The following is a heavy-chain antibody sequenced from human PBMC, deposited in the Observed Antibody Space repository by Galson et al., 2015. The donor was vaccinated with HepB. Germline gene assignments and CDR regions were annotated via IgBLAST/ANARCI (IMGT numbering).Heavy chain of an antibody. CDR3: ARVVERGDFPDASGCGY. CDR2: IHTGNGNT. CDR1: GYTFTHYS. J-gene: IGHJ4*02. Sequence: SVKVSCKASGYTFTHYSIHWVRQAPGQGLEWMGWIHTGNGNTKYSGKFPGRVTITGDTSTSTAHLELRTLTSEDTGVYYCARVVERGDFPDASGCGYWGQGTLVTVSS. V-gene: IGHV1-3*04. D-gene: IGHD2-21*01.